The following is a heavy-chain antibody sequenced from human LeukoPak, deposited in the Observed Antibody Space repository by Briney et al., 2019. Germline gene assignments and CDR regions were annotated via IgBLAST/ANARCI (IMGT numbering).Heavy chain of an antibody. CDR1: GGTFSSYA. V-gene: IGHV1-69*01. J-gene: IGHJ4*02. D-gene: IGHD3-9*01. Sequence: RASVKVSCKASGGTFSSYAISWVRQAPGQGLEWMGGIIPIFGTANYAQKFQGRVSITADESTSTAYMELSSLRSEDTAVYYCARGGDGDILTGYWPGDYWGQGTLVTVSS. CDR2: IIPIFGTA. CDR3: ARGGDGDILTGYWPGDY.